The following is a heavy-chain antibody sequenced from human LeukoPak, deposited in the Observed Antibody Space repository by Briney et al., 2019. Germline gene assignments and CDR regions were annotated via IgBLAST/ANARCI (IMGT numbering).Heavy chain of an antibody. J-gene: IGHJ6*02. CDR1: GFTFSSYG. Sequence: GRSLRLSCAASGFTFSSYGMHWVRQAPGKGLEWVAVISYDGSNKYYADSVKGRFTISRDNSKNTLYLQMNSLRAEDTAVYYCAKDRRYYDYVWGGYKGYYYGMDVWGQGTTVTVSS. V-gene: IGHV3-30*18. CDR2: ISYDGSNK. CDR3: AKDRRYYDYVWGGYKGYYYGMDV. D-gene: IGHD3-16*01.